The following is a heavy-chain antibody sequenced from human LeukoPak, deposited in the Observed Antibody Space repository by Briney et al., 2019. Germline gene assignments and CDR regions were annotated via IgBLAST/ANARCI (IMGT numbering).Heavy chain of an antibody. CDR3: ARARKYCGGDCYSNWFDP. CDR2: INAGNGNT. V-gene: IGHV1-3*01. D-gene: IGHD2-21*02. CDR1: GYTFTSCA. Sequence: ALVKVSCKASGYTFTSCAMHWVRQAPGQRLEWMGWINAGNGNTKYSQKFQGRVTITRDTSASTAYMELSSLRSEDTAVYYCARARKYCGGDCYSNWFDPWGQGTLVTVSS. J-gene: IGHJ5*02.